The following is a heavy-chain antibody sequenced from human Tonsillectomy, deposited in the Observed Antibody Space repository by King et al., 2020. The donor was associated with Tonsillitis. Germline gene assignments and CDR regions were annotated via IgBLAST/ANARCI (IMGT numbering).Heavy chain of an antibody. Sequence: VQLVESGAEVKKPGSSVKVSCKASGGTFSSYAISWVRQAPGQGLEWMGRIIPILGIANYAQKFQGRVTITADKSTSTAYMELSSMRSEDTAVYYCARELEHWLVGGPGHNYYGMDVWGQGTTVTVSS. D-gene: IGHD6-19*01. CDR2: IIPILGIA. J-gene: IGHJ6*02. CDR3: ARELEHWLVGGPGHNYYGMDV. CDR1: GGTFSSYA. V-gene: IGHV1-69*09.